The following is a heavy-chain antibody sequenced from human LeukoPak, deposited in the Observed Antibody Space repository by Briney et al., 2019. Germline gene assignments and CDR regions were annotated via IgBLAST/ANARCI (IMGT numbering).Heavy chain of an antibody. V-gene: IGHV4-39*01. Sequence: SETLFLTCTVSGGSISSSSYYWGWIRQPPGKGLEWIASIYYTGNTYYNPSLKSRVTISVDTSNNQFSLKLNSVTAADTAVYYCARRRLGETTTANWFDPWGPGTLVTVSS. CDR1: GGSISSSSYY. D-gene: IGHD4-17*01. J-gene: IGHJ5*02. CDR3: ARRRLGETTTANWFDP. CDR2: IYYTGNT.